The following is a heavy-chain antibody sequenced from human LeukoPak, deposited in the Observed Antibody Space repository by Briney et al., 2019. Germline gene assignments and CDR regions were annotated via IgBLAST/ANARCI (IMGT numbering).Heavy chain of an antibody. Sequence: GGSLRLSCAASGFTFSSYGMHWVRQAPGKGLEWVAFIRYDGSNKYYADSVKGRFTISRDNSKNTLYLQMNSLRAEDTAVYYCAKDSRDYYDSSGSDYWGQGTLLTVPS. J-gene: IGHJ4*02. D-gene: IGHD3-22*01. CDR1: GFTFSSYG. CDR2: IRYDGSNK. V-gene: IGHV3-30*02. CDR3: AKDSRDYYDSSGSDY.